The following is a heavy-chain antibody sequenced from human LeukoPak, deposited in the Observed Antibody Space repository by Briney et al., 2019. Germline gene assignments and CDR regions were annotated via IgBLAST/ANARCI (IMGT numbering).Heavy chain of an antibody. CDR1: GFTFSSYG. V-gene: IGHV3-33*01. D-gene: IGHD3-10*01. J-gene: IGHJ6*02. CDR2: IWDDVSNK. CDR3: ARDMEAKVRGVTKSHYHYYGMDV. Sequence: GGSLRLSCAASGFTFSSYGMHWVRQAPGKGLQWVAFIWDDVSNKYFADSVKGRFTISRDNSMNTVYLQMNSLRAEDTAVYYCARDMEAKVRGVTKSHYHYYGMDVWGQGTTVTVSS.